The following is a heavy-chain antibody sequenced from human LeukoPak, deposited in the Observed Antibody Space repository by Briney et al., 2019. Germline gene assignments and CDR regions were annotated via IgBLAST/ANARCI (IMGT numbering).Heavy chain of an antibody. CDR3: ARDATWSGSGHFDY. CDR1: GYTFTAFY. D-gene: IGHD3-10*01. CDR2: INPNNGGT. Sequence: ASVKLSCKTSGYTFTAFYIHYVRQVPGQGLEWMGWINPNNGGTKYAGRVQGRVTMTSDTSITTVYMEFSRLRSDDTALYYCARDATWSGSGHFDYWGQGSLVTVSS. V-gene: IGHV1-2*02. J-gene: IGHJ4*02.